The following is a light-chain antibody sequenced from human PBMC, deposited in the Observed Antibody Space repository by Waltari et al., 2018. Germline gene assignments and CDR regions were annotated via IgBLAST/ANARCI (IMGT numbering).Light chain of an antibody. CDR1: SSDVGNFNL. V-gene: IGLV2-23*02. J-gene: IGLJ1*01. CDR2: EVY. CDR3: CSYAGSRTYV. Sequence: QSALTQPASVSGSPGQSITISCTGTSSDVGNFNLVSWYQQHPGKVPKLRIYEVYKRPSGVSNHFSGSKSGNTASLTISGLRAEDEADYYCCSYAGSRTYVFGTGTKVTVL.